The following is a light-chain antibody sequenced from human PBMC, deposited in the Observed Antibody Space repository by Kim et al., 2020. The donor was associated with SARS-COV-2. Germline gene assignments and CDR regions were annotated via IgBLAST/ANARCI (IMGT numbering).Light chain of an antibody. J-gene: IGKJ5*01. CDR3: LQHNTYSFT. Sequence: ASVGHSVTITCRASQDIRNDLGWYQQKPGRAPKRLIYGASSLQSGVPSRFSGSGSGTVFTLTSSSLQPEDFATYFCLQHNTYSFTFGRGTRLEIK. CDR2: GAS. V-gene: IGKV1-17*01. CDR1: QDIRND.